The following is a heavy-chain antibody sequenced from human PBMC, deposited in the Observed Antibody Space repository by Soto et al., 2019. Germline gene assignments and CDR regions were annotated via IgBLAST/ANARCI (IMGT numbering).Heavy chain of an antibody. Sequence: QVQLVQSGAEVKKSGASVKVSCKASGYTFTSHDINWVRQATGQGLEWMGWMNPNSGNTGYEQKFQGRVTMTRNTSISTAYMGLSSLRCEDTAVYYCARWDYGYYARFDYWGQGTLVTVSS. D-gene: IGHD4-17*01. CDR1: GYTFTSHD. J-gene: IGHJ4*02. V-gene: IGHV1-8*01. CDR2: MNPNSGNT. CDR3: ARWDYGYYARFDY.